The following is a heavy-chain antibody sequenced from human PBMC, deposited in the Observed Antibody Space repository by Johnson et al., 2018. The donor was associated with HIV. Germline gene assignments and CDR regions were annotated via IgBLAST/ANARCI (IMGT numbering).Heavy chain of an antibody. CDR2: ISSSGGTI. CDR3: ARDRGYWDAFDI. D-gene: IGHD3-22*01. CDR1: GLTFSSYA. V-gene: IGHV3-48*04. Sequence: VLLVASGGGLVQPGGSLRLSCAASGLTFSSYAISWVRQAPGKGLAWVSYISSSGGTIYYAESVKGRFSISRDNATNSLYLQMNSLRAEDTAVYYCARDRGYWDAFDIWGQGTMVTVSS. J-gene: IGHJ3*02.